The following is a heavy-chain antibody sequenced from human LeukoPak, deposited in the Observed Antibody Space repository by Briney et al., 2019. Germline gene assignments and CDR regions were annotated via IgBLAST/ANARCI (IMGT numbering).Heavy chain of an antibody. CDR3: ARGLRALYSSGSYGMVV. D-gene: IGHD6-19*01. CDR1: GYTFTSYD. V-gene: IGHV1-8*03. CDR2: MNPNSGNT. J-gene: IGHJ6*04. Sequence: ASVKVSCKASGYTFTSYDINWVRQATGQGLEWMGWMNPNSGNTGYAQKFQGRVTITRNTSISTAYMELSSLRSEDTAVYYCARGLRALYSSGSYGMVVWGKGTTVTVSS.